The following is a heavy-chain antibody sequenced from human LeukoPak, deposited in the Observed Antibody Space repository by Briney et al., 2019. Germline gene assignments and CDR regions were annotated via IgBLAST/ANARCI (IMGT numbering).Heavy chain of an antibody. CDR2: INPNSGGT. CDR1: GYTFTGYY. J-gene: IGHJ4*02. Sequence: ASVKVSCKASGYTFTGYYMHWVRQAPGQGLEWMGWINPNSGGTNYAQKFQGRVTMTRDTSISTAYMELSRLRSDDTAVYYCARVDSSSWIPLLGYFDYWGQGTLVTVSS. CDR3: ARVDSSSWIPLLGYFDY. D-gene: IGHD6-13*01. V-gene: IGHV1-2*02.